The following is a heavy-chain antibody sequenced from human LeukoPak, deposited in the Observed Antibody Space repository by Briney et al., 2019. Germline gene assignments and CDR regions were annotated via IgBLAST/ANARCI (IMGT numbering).Heavy chain of an antibody. CDR2: ISGSGGST. D-gene: IGHD6-19*01. J-gene: IGHJ4*02. V-gene: IGHV3-23*01. CDR3: AKGPRASGWTYFDY. Sequence: GGSLRLSCAASGFTFSSYAMSWVRQAPGKGLEWVSVISGSGGSTYSAESVKGRFTISRDNSKNTLYLQMNSLRVEDTAVYYCAKGPRASGWTYFDYWSQGTLVTVSS. CDR1: GFTFSSYA.